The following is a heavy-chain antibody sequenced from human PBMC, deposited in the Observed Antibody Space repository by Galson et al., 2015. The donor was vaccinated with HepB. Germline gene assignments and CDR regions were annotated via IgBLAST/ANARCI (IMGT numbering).Heavy chain of an antibody. CDR1: GGTFSSYT. CDR3: ARDCSSTSCYSPHYYGMDV. Sequence: SVKVSCKASGGTFSSYTISWVRQAPGQGLEWMGRIIPILGIANYAQKFQGRVTITADKSTSTAYMELSSLRSEDTAVYYCARDCSSTSCYSPHYYGMDVWGQGTTVTVSS. V-gene: IGHV1-69*04. CDR2: IIPILGIA. D-gene: IGHD2-2*01. J-gene: IGHJ6*02.